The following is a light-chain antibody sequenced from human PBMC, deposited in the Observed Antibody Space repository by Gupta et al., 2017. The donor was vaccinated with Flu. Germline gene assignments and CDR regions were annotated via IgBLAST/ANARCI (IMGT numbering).Light chain of an antibody. J-gene: IGLJ3*02. V-gene: IGLV1-40*01. Sequence: QSVLTPPPSVSGAPGQRVTLSCTGSSSNIGAGYDVHWYQQLPGTAPKLLIYGNSNRTSGVPDRFSGSKSGTSASLAITGLQAEDEADYYCQSYDSSLSPYWVFGGGTKLTVL. CDR2: GNS. CDR1: SSNIGAGYD. CDR3: QSYDSSLSPYWV.